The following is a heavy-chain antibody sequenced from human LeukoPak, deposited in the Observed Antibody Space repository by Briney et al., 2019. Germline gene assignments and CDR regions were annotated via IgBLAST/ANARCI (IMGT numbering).Heavy chain of an antibody. V-gene: IGHV4-34*01. Sequence: PSETLSLTCAVYGGSFSGYYWSWIRQPPGKGLEWIGEINHSGSTNYNPSLKSRVTISVDTSKNQFSLKLSSVTAADTAVYYCARPSSIAAAAPFGYWGQGTLVTVSS. J-gene: IGHJ4*02. D-gene: IGHD6-13*01. CDR2: INHSGST. CDR1: GGSFSGYY. CDR3: ARPSSIAAAAPFGY.